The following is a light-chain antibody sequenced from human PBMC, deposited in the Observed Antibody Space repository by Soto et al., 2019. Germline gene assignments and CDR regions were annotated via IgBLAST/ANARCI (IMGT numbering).Light chain of an antibody. CDR2: GNR. Sequence: QSVLTQPPSVSGAPGQRVTISCTGNNSNIGGGSDVHWYQQIPGRAPKLLIYGNRNRPSGVPDRFSGSKSGASGSLAITGLQAEDEADYYCQSPDSRLRASVFGGGTKLTVL. J-gene: IGLJ2*01. CDR3: QSPDSRLRASV. V-gene: IGLV1-40*01. CDR1: NSNIGGGSD.